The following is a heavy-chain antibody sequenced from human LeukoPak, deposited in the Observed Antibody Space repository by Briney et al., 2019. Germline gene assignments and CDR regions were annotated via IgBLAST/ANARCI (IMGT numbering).Heavy chain of an antibody. CDR3: AREWTTMVRGAYYYYGMDV. J-gene: IGHJ6*02. D-gene: IGHD3-10*01. CDR1: GFTFSSYA. Sequence: PGGSLRLSCAASGFTFSSYAMSWVRQAPGKGLEWVSYISSSGSTIYYADSVKGRFTISRDNAKNSLYLQMNSLRAEDTAVYYCAREWTTMVRGAYYYYGMDVWGQGTTVTVSS. CDR2: ISSSGSTI. V-gene: IGHV3-48*04.